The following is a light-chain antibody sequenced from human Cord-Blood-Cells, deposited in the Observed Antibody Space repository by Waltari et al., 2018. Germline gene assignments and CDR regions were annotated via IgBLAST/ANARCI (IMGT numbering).Light chain of an antibody. CDR3: LQDYNYPPT. J-gene: IGKJ1*01. Sequence: AIQMTQSPSSLSASVGDRVTITCRASQGIRNDLGWYQQKPGKAPRLLIYAASSLQSGVPSRFSGSGSGTDFTLTISSLQPEDFATYYCLQDYNYPPTFGQWTEVEIK. V-gene: IGKV1-6*01. CDR2: AAS. CDR1: QGIRND.